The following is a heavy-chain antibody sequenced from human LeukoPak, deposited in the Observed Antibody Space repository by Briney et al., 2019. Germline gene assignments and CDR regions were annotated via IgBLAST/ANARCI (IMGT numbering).Heavy chain of an antibody. CDR2: IWNDGSDK. D-gene: IGHD1-26*01. J-gene: IGHJ4*02. V-gene: IGHV3-33*06. CDR3: AKPTRGSGSFLIDF. CDR1: GFTFSSYG. Sequence: GGSLRLSCAASGFTFSSYGMQWARQAPGKGLEWVAVIWNDGSDKYYADSVKGRFTISRDNSKNTLYLQMNSLRAEDTVVYYCAKPTRGSGSFLIDFWGQGTLVTVSS.